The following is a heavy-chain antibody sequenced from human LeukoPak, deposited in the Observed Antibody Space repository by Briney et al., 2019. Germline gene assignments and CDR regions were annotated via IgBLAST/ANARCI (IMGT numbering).Heavy chain of an antibody. D-gene: IGHD1-1*01. CDR3: ARDQLLQGFDY. CDR1: GGSISSSSYY. Sequence: PSETLSLTCTVSGGSISSSSYYWGWIRQPPGKGLEWIGSIYYSGSTYYNPSLKSRVTISVDTSKNQFSLKLSSVTAADTAVYYCARDQLLQGFDYWGQGTLVTVSS. CDR2: IYYSGST. V-gene: IGHV4-39*07. J-gene: IGHJ4*02.